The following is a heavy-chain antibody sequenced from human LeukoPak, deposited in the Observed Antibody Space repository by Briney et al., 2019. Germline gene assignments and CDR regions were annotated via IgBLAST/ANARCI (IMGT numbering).Heavy chain of an antibody. D-gene: IGHD2-2*01. CDR3: ATRRENYYYYGVDV. J-gene: IGHJ6*02. Sequence: GSLRLSCSASGLTVSSSYMSWVRQAPGKGLEWVSVIYSGGSTYYADSVKGRFTISRHNSKNTLYLQMNSLRPEDTAVYYCATRRENYYYYGVDVWGQGTTVTVSS. V-gene: IGHV3-53*04. CDR2: IYSGGST. CDR1: GLTVSSSY.